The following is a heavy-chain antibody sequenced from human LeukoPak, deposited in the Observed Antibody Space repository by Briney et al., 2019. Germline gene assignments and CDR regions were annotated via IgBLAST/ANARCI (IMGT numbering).Heavy chain of an antibody. CDR3: AHTGYSSGWSASPYFDY. CDR1: GYTFTGYY. CDR2: INPNSGGT. D-gene: IGHD6-19*01. V-gene: IGHV1-2*06. Sequence: ASVKVSCKASGYTFTGYYMHWVRQAPGQGLEWMGRINPNSGGTNYAQKFQGRVTMTRDTSISTAYMELSRLRSDDTAVYYCAHTGYSSGWSASPYFDYWGQGTLVTVSS. J-gene: IGHJ4*02.